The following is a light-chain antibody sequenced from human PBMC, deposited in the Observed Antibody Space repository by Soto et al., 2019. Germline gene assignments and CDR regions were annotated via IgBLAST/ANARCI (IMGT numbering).Light chain of an antibody. CDR2: GAS. CDR3: QHYGSSQ. J-gene: IGKJ1*01. Sequence: EIVLTQSPGTLSLSPGERATHSCRASQSVSSSYLAWYQQKPGQAPRLLIYGASSRATGIPDRFSGSGSGTDFTLTINRLEPEDFAVYYCQHYGSSQFGQGTKVDIK. CDR1: QSVSSSY. V-gene: IGKV3-20*01.